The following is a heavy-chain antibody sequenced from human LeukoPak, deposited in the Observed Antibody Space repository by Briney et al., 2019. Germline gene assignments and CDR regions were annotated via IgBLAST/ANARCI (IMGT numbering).Heavy chain of an antibody. V-gene: IGHV4-30-4*01. CDR3: ARASTFWSLRGAFDI. Sequence: SETLSLTCTVSGGSISSADYYWSWIRQPPGKGLEWIGCIYYSGRTHYNPSLKSRVTISVDTSKNQFSLKLSSVTAADTAVYYCARASTFWSLRGAFDIWGQGTMVTVSS. D-gene: IGHD1-1*01. J-gene: IGHJ3*02. CDR1: GGSISSADYY. CDR2: IYYSGRT.